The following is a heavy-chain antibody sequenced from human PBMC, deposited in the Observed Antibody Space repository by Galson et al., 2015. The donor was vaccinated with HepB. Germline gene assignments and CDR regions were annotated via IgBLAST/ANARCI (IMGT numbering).Heavy chain of an antibody. Sequence: SLRLSCAVSGFTFSSYAMSWVRQAPGKGLEWVSSISSSSSYIYYADSVKGRFTISRDNAKNSLYLQMNSLRAEDTAVYYCARGRYGSGSYYIFRINYWGQGTLVTVSS. V-gene: IGHV3-21*01. J-gene: IGHJ4*02. CDR2: ISSSSSYI. D-gene: IGHD3-10*01. CDR3: ARGRYGSGSYYIFRINY. CDR1: GFTFSSYA.